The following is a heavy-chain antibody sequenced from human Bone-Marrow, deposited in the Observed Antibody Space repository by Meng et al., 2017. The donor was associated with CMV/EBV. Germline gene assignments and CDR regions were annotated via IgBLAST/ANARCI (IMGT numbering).Heavy chain of an antibody. J-gene: IGHJ4*02. CDR2: IKGDGSHT. D-gene: IGHD6-13*01. V-gene: IGHV3-74*01. Sequence: LSLTCAASGFTFSDYWMHWVRQTPGKGLLWVSRIKGDGSHTIYGDSVKGRFTISRDNAKNTLYLQMNTLRVDDTAVYYCVRDGHSWNFDYWGQGSLVTVSS. CDR3: VRDGHSWNFDY. CDR1: GFTFSDYW.